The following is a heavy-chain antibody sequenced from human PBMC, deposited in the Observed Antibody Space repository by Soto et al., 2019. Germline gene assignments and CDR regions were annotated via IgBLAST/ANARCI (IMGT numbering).Heavy chain of an antibody. Sequence: QITLKESGPPLVKPTQTLTLTCTFSGFSLSTSGVGVGWIRQPPGKALEWLALIYWDDDKRYSPSLKSRLTITXXTXKXXVVLTMTNMDPVDTATYYCAHSTLYDLLTGPNFDYWGQGTLVTVSS. J-gene: IGHJ4*02. CDR1: GFSLSTSGVG. CDR2: IYWDDDK. V-gene: IGHV2-5*02. D-gene: IGHD3-9*01. CDR3: AHSTLYDLLTGPNFDY.